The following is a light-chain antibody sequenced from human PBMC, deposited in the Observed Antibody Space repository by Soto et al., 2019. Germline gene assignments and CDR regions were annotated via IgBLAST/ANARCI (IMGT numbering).Light chain of an antibody. CDR3: QQYYSYPRT. CDR1: QAISSY. V-gene: IGKV1-8*01. CDR2: AAS. J-gene: IGKJ1*01. Sequence: AIRMTQSPSSLSASTGDRVTITCRANQAISSYLAWYQQKPGKAPKLLIYAASTLQSGVPSRFSGSGSGTDFTLTISCLQSEDFVTYYCQQYYSYPRTFGQGTKVEIK.